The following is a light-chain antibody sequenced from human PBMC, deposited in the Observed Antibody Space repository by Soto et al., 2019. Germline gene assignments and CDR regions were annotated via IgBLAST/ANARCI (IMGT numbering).Light chain of an antibody. CDR2: GAS. CDR1: QVTSRY. Sequence: NVLTQSPGTLSWSPGERATLSCRTSQVTSRYLGGDQQRPSQAPRRLIYGASSRATGIPDRFSGSGSGTDFTLTISRLEPEDFAVYYCQQYSTSPISFGQGTRLEIK. J-gene: IGKJ5*01. CDR3: QQYSTSPIS. V-gene: IGKV3-20*01.